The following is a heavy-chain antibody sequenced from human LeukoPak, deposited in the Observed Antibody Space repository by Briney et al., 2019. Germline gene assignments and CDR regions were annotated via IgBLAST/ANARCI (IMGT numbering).Heavy chain of an antibody. CDR2: IQQDGSGK. J-gene: IGHJ4*02. D-gene: IGHD2-15*01. CDR1: GFTFSDYW. Sequence: PGGSLRLSCAASGFTFSDYWMSWVRQAPGKGLEWVANIQQDGSGKHYVDSVKGRFTISRDNAKNSLYLQMNSLRAEDTAVYYCARAGILWGDYWGQGTLVTVSS. V-gene: IGHV3-7*01. CDR3: ARAGILWGDY.